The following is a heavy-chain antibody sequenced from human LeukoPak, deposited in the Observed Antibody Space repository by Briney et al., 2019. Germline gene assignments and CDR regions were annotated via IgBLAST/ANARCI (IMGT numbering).Heavy chain of an antibody. D-gene: IGHD3-22*01. CDR2: ISYDGSNK. CDR3: AREWFP. V-gene: IGHV3-30-3*01. J-gene: IGHJ5*02. CDR1: GFTFSSYA. Sequence: PRGSLRLSCAASGFTFSSYAMHWVRQAPGKGLEWVAVISYDGSNKYYADSVKGRFTISRDNSKNTLYLQMNSLRAEDTAVYYCAREWFPWGQGTLVTVSS.